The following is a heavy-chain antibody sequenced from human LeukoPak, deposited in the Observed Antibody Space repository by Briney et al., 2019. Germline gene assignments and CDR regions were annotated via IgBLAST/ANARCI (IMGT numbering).Heavy chain of an antibody. V-gene: IGHV3-74*01. D-gene: IGHD3-10*01. CDR1: GFTFSSYW. Sequence: AGGSLRLSCAASGFTFSSYWMHWVRQTPGKGLVWVSRINTDGSYTSYADSVKGRFTISRDNAKNTLYLQVNSLRAEDTAVYYCASIHGSGSYYVHWGQGTLVTVSA. J-gene: IGHJ4*02. CDR2: INTDGSYT. CDR3: ASIHGSGSYYVH.